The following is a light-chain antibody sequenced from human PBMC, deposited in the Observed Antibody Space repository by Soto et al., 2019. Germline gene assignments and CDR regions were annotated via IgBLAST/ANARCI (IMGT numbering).Light chain of an antibody. Sequence: DIVMTQSPDSLAVSLGERATINCKSSQSVLYSSNNKNYLAWYQQKPGQPPKLIIYWASTRESGVPDRFSGSGSGTDFPLTISSLQAEDVAVYYCQQYYSTPRTFGQGTKVEIK. CDR1: QSVLYSSNNKNY. CDR2: WAS. CDR3: QQYYSTPRT. V-gene: IGKV4-1*01. J-gene: IGKJ1*01.